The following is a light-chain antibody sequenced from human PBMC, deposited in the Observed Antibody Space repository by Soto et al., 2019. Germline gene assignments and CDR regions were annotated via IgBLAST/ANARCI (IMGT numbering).Light chain of an antibody. J-gene: IGLJ1*01. V-gene: IGLV2-14*01. Sequence: QSALTQPASVSGSPGQSITISCTATSSDVGGYNYVSWYQQHPGKAPKLMIYEVSNRPSGVSNRFSGSKSGNTASLTISGLQAEDEADYFCSSYGSTSTRYVFGTGTKLTVL. CDR1: SSDVGGYNY. CDR2: EVS. CDR3: SSYGSTSTRYV.